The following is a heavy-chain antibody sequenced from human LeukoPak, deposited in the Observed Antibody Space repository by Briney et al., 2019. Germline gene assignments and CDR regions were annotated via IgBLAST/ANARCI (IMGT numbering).Heavy chain of an antibody. Sequence: SETLSLTCTVSGGSISSYYWSWIRQPPGKGLEWIGCIYYSGSTNYNPSLKSRVTISVDTSKNQFSLKLSSVTAADTAVYYCARGTSVRFQGGIVWYSSSWGVHYFDYWGQGTLVTVSS. V-gene: IGHV4-59*01. CDR2: IYYSGST. CDR1: GGSISSYY. D-gene: IGHD6-6*01. CDR3: ARGTSVRFQGGIVWYSSSWGVHYFDY. J-gene: IGHJ4*02.